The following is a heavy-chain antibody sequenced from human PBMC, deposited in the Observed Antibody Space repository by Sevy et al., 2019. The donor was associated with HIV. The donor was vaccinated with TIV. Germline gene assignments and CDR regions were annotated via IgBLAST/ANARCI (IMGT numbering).Heavy chain of an antibody. CDR2: ISTSGSNR. V-gene: IGHV3-48*03. CDR1: GFTFSSFE. J-gene: IGHJ6*02. CDR3: AKRGGQYHLGKDV. D-gene: IGHD2-2*01. Sequence: GGSLRLSCVASGFTFSSFEMNWVRQSPGKGLEWVSSISTSGSNRDYADSLKGRVTNSRDNAKKSLYLQMNSLRAEDTAIYCCAKRGGQYHLGKDVWGQGTTVTVSS.